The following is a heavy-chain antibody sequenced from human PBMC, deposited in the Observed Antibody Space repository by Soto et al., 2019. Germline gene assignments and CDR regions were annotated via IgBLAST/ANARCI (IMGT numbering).Heavy chain of an antibody. CDR2: IIPIFGTP. CDR1: GGTFNNYV. D-gene: IGHD2-2*01. J-gene: IGHJ4*02. V-gene: IGHV1-69*06. CDR3: AGRCDGTNCLAHFDY. Sequence: ASVKVSCKASGGTFNNYVINWVRQDPGQGLEWMAGIIPIFGTPNYAQKFQGRVTITADKSTSTAYMELNSLRSEDTAVYYCAGRCDGTNCLAHFDYWGQGTLVTVSS.